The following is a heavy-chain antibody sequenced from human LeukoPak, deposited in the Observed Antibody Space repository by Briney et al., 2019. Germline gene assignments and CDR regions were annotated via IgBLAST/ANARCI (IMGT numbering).Heavy chain of an antibody. CDR1: GGSFRGYY. CDR2: INHSGST. Sequence: SETLSLTCAVYGGSFRGYYNTWIRQPPGKGLEWIGEINHSGSTNYNPSLKSRVTISLDTSKNQFSLRLPSVTAADTAVYYCARHFGTWGQGTLVTVSS. V-gene: IGHV4-34*01. J-gene: IGHJ4*02. CDR3: ARHFGT. D-gene: IGHD3/OR15-3a*01.